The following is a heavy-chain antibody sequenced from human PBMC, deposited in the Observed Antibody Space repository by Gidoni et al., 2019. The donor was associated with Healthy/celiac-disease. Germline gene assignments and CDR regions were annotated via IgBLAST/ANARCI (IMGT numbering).Heavy chain of an antibody. J-gene: IGHJ4*02. CDR1: GFTFSSYA. D-gene: IGHD2-2*01. CDR3: AKDKGYCSSTSCYAPVDY. CDR2: ISGSGGST. V-gene: IGHV3-23*01. Sequence: GGGLVQPGGSLRLSCAASGFTFSSYAMSWVRQAPGKGLEWVSAISGSGGSTYYADSVKGRFTISRDNSKNTLYLQMNSLRAEDTAVYYCAKDKGYCSSTSCYAPVDYWGQGTLVTVSS.